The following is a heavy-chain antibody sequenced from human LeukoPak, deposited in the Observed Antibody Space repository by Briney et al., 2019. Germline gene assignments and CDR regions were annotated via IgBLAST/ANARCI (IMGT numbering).Heavy chain of an antibody. J-gene: IGHJ4*02. Sequence: SETLSLTCAVSGYSITSSSWWGWIRQPPGKGLEWIGYIYHSGTTYYNPSLQSRVTMSVDTSKNQFSLKLSSVTAVDTAVYYCARRENVYYYFDYWGQGTLVTVSS. CDR3: ARRENVYYYFDY. D-gene: IGHD3-10*01. CDR2: IYHSGTT. CDR1: GYSITSSSW. V-gene: IGHV4-28*01.